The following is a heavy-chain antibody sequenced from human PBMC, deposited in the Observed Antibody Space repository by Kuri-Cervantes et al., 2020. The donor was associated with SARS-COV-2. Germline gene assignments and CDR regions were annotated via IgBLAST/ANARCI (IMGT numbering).Heavy chain of an antibody. V-gene: IGHV3-23*01. J-gene: IGHJ6*02. D-gene: IGHD3-3*01. CDR1: GFTFSSHA. CDR3: AKLGGGDYDFWSGYSDYYYGMDV. Sequence: GGSLRLSCAASGFTFSSHAMSWVRQAPGKGLEWVSAISGSGGSTYYADSVKGRFTISRDNSKNTLYLQMNSLRAEDTAVYYCAKLGGGDYDFWSGYSDYYYGMDVWGQGTTVTVSS. CDR2: ISGSGGST.